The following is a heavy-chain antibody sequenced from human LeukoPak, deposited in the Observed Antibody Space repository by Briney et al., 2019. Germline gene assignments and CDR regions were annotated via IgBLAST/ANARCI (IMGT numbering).Heavy chain of an antibody. CDR1: GGSISSYY. J-gene: IGHJ4*02. CDR3: ARDVRRHYSSGWYSGGGRTVEYYFDY. D-gene: IGHD6-19*01. V-gene: IGHV4-59*01. Sequence: SETLSLTCTVSGGSISSYYWSWIRQPPGKGLEWIGYIYYSGSTNYNPSLKSRVTISVDTSKNQFSLKLSSVTAADTAVYYCARDVRRHYSSGWYSGGGRTVEYYFDYWGQGTLVTVSS. CDR2: IYYSGST.